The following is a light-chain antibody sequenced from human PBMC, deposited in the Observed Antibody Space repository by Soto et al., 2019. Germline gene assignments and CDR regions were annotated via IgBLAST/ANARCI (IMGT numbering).Light chain of an antibody. CDR2: EVS. Sequence: QCVLTQPASASGFPGRSVTISCTGTSSDVGGYNYVSWYQQRPGKAPKLMIYEVSKRPSGVPDRFSVSKSGNTASLTVSGLQAEDEADYYCSSYAGSNNGVFGTGTKVTVL. V-gene: IGLV2-8*01. CDR1: SSDVGGYNY. J-gene: IGLJ1*01. CDR3: SSYAGSNNGV.